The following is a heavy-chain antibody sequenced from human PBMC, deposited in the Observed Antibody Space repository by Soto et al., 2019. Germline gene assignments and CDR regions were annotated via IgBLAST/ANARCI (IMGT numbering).Heavy chain of an antibody. D-gene: IGHD6-13*01. CDR1: GFTFSNYA. V-gene: IGHV3-30*18. Sequence: QVQLVESGGGVVQPGRSLKLSCAASGFTFSNYAIHWVRQAPGKGLEWVAVIASDGKDKRSADSVKGRFTISRDNSKNTVYLQMNSLRGEDTAVYYCAKDGAIAAADYFFDYCGQGSLVTVSS. CDR3: AKDGAIAAADYFFDY. J-gene: IGHJ4*02. CDR2: IASDGKDK.